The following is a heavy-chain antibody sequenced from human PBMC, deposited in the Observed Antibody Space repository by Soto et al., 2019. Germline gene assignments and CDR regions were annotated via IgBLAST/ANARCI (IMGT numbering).Heavy chain of an antibody. J-gene: IGHJ4*02. V-gene: IGHV1-46*03. CDR2: INPSGGST. CDR1: GYTFTSYY. CDR3: ARGSGVTVPAY. Sequence: QVQLVQSGAEVKKPGASVKVSCKASGYTFTSYYMHWVRQAPGQGLERMGIINPSGGSTYYVQKFQGRVTMTRDTSTTTVYMELSSLTSEDTAVYYCARGSGVTVPAYWGQGTQVIVSS. D-gene: IGHD2-21*02.